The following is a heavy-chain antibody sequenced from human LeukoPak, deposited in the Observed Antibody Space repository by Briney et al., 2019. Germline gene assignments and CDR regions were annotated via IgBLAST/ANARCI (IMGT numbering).Heavy chain of an antibody. CDR3: ARQGVEQQLVSPLPPRGWFDP. Sequence: PSETLSLTRTVAGGSISSYYWSWIRQPPGKGLEWLGYIYYSGSTNYNPSLKSRVTISVDPSKNQFSLKLSSVTAADTAVYYCARQGVEQQLVSPLPPRGWFDPWGQGTLVTVSS. D-gene: IGHD6-13*01. J-gene: IGHJ5*02. CDR1: GGSISSYY. V-gene: IGHV4-59*08. CDR2: IYYSGST.